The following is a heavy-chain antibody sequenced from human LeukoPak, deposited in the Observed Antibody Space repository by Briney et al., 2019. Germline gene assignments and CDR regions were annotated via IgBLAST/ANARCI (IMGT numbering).Heavy chain of an antibody. V-gene: IGHV3-23*01. J-gene: IGHJ4*02. CDR1: GFTFSSYA. CDR3: AKDRGWGQNYYDSSGSNFDY. CDR2: ISGSGGST. D-gene: IGHD3-22*01. Sequence: GGSLRLSCAASGFTFSSYAMSWVRQAPGKGLEWVSAISGSGGSTYYADSVKGRFTISRDNSKNTLYLQMNSLRAEDTAVYYCAKDRGWGQNYYDSSGSNFDYWGQGTLVTVSS.